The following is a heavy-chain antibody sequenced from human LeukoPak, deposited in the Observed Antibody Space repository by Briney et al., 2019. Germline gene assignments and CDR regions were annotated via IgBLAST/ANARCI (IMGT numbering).Heavy chain of an antibody. D-gene: IGHD4-17*01. CDR3: AYGDYGFDY. Sequence: VASVKVSCKASGGTFSSYAISWVRQAPGQGLEWMGRIIPIFGTANYAQKFQGRVTITTDESTSTAYMEPSSLRSEDTAVYYCAYGDYGFDYWGQGTLVTVSS. J-gene: IGHJ4*02. CDR2: IIPIFGTA. V-gene: IGHV1-69*05. CDR1: GGTFSSYA.